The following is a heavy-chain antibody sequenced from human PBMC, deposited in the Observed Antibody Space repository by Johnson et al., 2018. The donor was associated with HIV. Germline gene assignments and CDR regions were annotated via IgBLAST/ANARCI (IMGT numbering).Heavy chain of an antibody. V-gene: IGHV3-30*18. CDR1: GFTFSSYT. D-gene: IGHD2-15*01. Sequence: QVQLVESGGGLVQPGGSLRLSCAASGFTFSSYTMSWVRQAPGKGLEWVAVISYNGTNTWYADSVKGRFTISRDNSKNTLYLQMNSLRAEDTAVYYCAKDNIVVVSRDAFDIRGQGTIVTVSS. CDR3: AKDNIVVVSRDAFDI. CDR2: ISYNGTNT. J-gene: IGHJ3*02.